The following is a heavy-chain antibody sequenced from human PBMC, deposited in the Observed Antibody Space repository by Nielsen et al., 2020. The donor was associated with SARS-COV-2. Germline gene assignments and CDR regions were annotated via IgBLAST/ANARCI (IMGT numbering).Heavy chain of an antibody. CDR3: ARAGYCSSTSCFYYGMDV. J-gene: IGHJ6*02. CDR2: IKQDGSEK. D-gene: IGHD2-2*01. Sequence: GGSLRLSCAASGFTFSSYWMSWVRQAPGKGLEWVANIKQDGSEKYYVDSVKGRFTISRDNAKNSLYLQMISLRAEDTAVYYCARAGYCSSTSCFYYGMDVWGQGTTVTVSS. V-gene: IGHV3-7*05. CDR1: GFTFSSYW.